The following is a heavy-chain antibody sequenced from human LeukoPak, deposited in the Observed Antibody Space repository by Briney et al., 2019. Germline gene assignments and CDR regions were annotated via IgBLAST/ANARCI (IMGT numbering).Heavy chain of an antibody. CDR3: AGETYYYDSSGYFDY. CDR2: IRYDGSNK. D-gene: IGHD3-22*01. V-gene: IGHV3-30*02. CDR1: GFTFSSYG. J-gene: IGHJ4*02. Sequence: GGSLRLSCAASGFTFSSYGMHWVRQAPGKGLEWLALIRYDGSNKYYADSVKGRFTISRGNSKNTLYLQMNSLRAEDTAVYYCAGETYYYDSSGYFDYWGQGTLVTVSS.